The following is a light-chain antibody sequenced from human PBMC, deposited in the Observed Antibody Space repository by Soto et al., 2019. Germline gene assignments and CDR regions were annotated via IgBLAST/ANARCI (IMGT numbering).Light chain of an antibody. CDR1: QTISSW. J-gene: IGKJ4*01. V-gene: IGKV1-5*03. CDR2: KAS. Sequence: TQSPSTLSGSFGYRVTVTRGASQTISSWLAWYQQKPGKAPKLLIYKASTLKSGVPSRFSGSGSGTDFTLTISSLQPEDFATYYCQQSYSTPLTFGGGTKVDIK. CDR3: QQSYSTPLT.